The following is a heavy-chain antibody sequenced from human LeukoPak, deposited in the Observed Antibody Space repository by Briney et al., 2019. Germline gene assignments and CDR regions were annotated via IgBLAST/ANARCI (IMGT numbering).Heavy chain of an antibody. CDR3: SKDLGRYRNNYFDY. CDR1: GFTLNSYA. V-gene: IGHV3-23*01. J-gene: IGHJ4*02. D-gene: IGHD1-26*01. Sequence: PGGSLRLSCAAPGFTLNSYAMSWVRQAPEKGLEWVATISGSGGGTYYADSVKGRFTISRDDSKNTLYLQMNSLRAEDTAVYYCSKDLGRYRNNYFDYWGQGTLVTVSS. CDR2: ISGSGGGT.